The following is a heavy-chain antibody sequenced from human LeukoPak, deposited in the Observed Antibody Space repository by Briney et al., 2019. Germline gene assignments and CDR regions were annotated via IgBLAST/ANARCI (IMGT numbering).Heavy chain of an antibody. CDR1: GFTFSSYS. Sequence: PGGSLRLSCAASGFTFSSYSMNWVRQAPGKGLEWVSSISSSSSYIFYADSVKGRFTISRDNAKNSLYLQMNSLRAEDTAVYYCARANGDYAPFDYWGQGTLVTVSS. D-gene: IGHD4-17*01. CDR3: ARANGDYAPFDY. CDR2: ISSSSSYI. J-gene: IGHJ4*02. V-gene: IGHV3-21*01.